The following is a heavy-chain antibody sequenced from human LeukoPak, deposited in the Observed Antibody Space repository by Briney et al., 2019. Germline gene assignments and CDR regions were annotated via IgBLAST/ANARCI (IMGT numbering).Heavy chain of an antibody. D-gene: IGHD6-6*01. CDR2: ISSNGGST. CDR1: GFTFSSYA. V-gene: IGHV3-64*01. CDR3: AREGAARGFFGY. Sequence: GGSLRLSCAASGFTFSSYAMHWVRQAPGKGLEYVSAISSNGGSTYYANSVKGRFTTSRDNSKNTLYLQMGSLRAEDMAVYYCAREGAARGFFGYWGQGTLVTVSS. J-gene: IGHJ4*02.